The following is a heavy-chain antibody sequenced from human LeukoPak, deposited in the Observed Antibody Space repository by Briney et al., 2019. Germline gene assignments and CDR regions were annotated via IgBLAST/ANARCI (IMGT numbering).Heavy chain of an antibody. Sequence: SETLSLTCAVYGGSFSGYYWSWIRQPPGKGLEWIGEINHSGSTNYNPSLKSRVTISVDTSKNQFSLKLSSVTAADTAVYYCARGEYFDWFDYRGQGTLVTVSS. V-gene: IGHV4-34*01. CDR1: GGSFSGYY. CDR2: INHSGST. CDR3: ARGEYFDWFDY. D-gene: IGHD3-9*01. J-gene: IGHJ4*02.